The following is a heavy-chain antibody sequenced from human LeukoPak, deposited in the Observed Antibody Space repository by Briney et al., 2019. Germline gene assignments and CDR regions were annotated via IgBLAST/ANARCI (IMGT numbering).Heavy chain of an antibody. V-gene: IGHV1-18*01. CDR3: ARDRLGGDLTGESLY. D-gene: IGHD4-17*01. J-gene: IGHJ4*02. CDR1: GYPFDNFG. CDR2: ISAYNGNT. Sequence: EASVKVSCMASGYPFDNFGLTWMRQAPGQGLEWMGWISAYNGNTHYAQKFRGRLTMTTDTSTTTAYLELRSLKSDDTAVYYCARDRLGGDLTGESLYWGQGTLVTVSS.